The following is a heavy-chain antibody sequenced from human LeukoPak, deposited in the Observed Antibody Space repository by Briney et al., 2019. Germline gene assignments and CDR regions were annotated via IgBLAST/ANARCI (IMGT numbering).Heavy chain of an antibody. V-gene: IGHV1-8*01. CDR2: MNPNRGNP. CDR1: GYTFTSYD. J-gene: IGHJ4*02. CDR3: ARSPAQYYDYVWGSYRYRHFDY. Sequence: ASVKVSCKASGYTFTSYDINWVRQATGQGLEWMGWMNPNRGNPGYAQKFQGRDTMTRNTSISTAYMELSSLRSEDTAVYYCARSPAQYYDYVWGSYRYRHFDYWGQGTLVTVSS. D-gene: IGHD3-16*02.